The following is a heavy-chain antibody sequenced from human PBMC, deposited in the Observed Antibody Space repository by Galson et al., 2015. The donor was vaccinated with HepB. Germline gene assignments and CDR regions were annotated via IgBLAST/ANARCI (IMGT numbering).Heavy chain of an antibody. CDR2: ISWNSGSI. CDR3: ANDGRAVAGPGSWFDP. Sequence: SLRLSCAASGFTFDDYAMHWVRQAPGKGLEWVSGISWNSGSIGYADSVKGRFTISRDNAKNSLYLQMNSLRAEDTAFYYCANDGRAVAGPGSWFDPWGQGTLVTVSS. J-gene: IGHJ5*02. V-gene: IGHV3-9*01. CDR1: GFTFDDYA. D-gene: IGHD6-19*01.